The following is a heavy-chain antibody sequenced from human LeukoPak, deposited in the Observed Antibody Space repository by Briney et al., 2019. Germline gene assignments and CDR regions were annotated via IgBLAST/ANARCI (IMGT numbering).Heavy chain of an antibody. J-gene: IGHJ3*02. CDR2: IYSGGST. CDR3: AREFIGGVIPSDAFDI. Sequence: TSGSLRLSSAASGFTVSSNYMSWVRQAPGKGLEGVSVIYSGGSTYDPEFVEGRFTISRDNSKNTLYLQMNSVRAEDTAVYYCAREFIGGVIPSDAFDIWGQGTMVTVSS. V-gene: IGHV3-66*01. D-gene: IGHD3-16*02. CDR1: GFTVSSNY.